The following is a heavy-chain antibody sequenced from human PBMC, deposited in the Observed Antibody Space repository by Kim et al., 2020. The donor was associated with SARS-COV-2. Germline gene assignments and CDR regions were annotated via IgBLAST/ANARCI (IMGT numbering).Heavy chain of an antibody. CDR1: GGSISSYY. V-gene: IGHV4-59*01. D-gene: IGHD5-18*01. CDR2: FFYSGST. J-gene: IGHJ6*02. CDR3: ARSSGYSYGLYYYGMDV. Sequence: SETLSLTCTVSGGSISSYYWSWIRQPPGKGLEWIGYFFYSGSTNYNPSLKSRVTISVDTSKNQFSLKLSSVTAADTAVYYCARSSGYSYGLYYYGMDVWGQGTTVTVSS.